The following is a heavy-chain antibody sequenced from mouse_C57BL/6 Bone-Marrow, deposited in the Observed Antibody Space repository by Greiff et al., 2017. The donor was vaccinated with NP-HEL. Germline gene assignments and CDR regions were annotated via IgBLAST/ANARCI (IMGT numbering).Heavy chain of an antibody. CDR2: IYPRSGNT. CDR3: ARKEDYDYEFAY. CDR1: GYTFTSYG. D-gene: IGHD2-4*01. Sequence: VKLQESGAELARPGASVKLSCKASGYTFTSYGISWVKQRTGQGLEWIGEIYPRSGNTYYNEKFKGKATLTADKSSSTAYMELRSLTSEDSAVYFCARKEDYDYEFAYWGQGILVTVSA. J-gene: IGHJ3*01. V-gene: IGHV1-81*01.